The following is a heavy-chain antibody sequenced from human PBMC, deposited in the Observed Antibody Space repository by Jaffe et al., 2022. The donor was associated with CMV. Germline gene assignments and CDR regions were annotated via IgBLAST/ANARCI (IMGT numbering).Heavy chain of an antibody. CDR3: ARAHGGSGWFPYYYYGMDV. V-gene: IGHV3-7*01. Sequence: EVQLVESGGGLVQPGGSLRLSCAASGFTFSSYWMSWVRQAPGKGLEWVANIKQDGSEKYYVDSVKGRFTISRDNAKNSLYLQMNSLRAEDTAVYYCARAHGGSGWFPYYYYGMDVWGQGTTVTVSS. CDR2: IKQDGSEK. J-gene: IGHJ6*02. D-gene: IGHD6-19*01. CDR1: GFTFSSYW.